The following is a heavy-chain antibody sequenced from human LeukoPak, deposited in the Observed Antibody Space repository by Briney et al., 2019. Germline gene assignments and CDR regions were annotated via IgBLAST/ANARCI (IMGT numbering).Heavy chain of an antibody. V-gene: IGHV4-34*01. J-gene: IGHJ3*02. D-gene: IGHD2-21*02. CDR1: GGSFSGYY. CDR3: ARVPIPCGGDCSSRAFDM. Sequence: PSETLSLTCAVYGGSFSGYYWSWIRQPPGKGLEWIGEINHSGSTNYNPSLKSRVTMSLDTSKNHYSLKLSSVTAADTAVYYCARVPIPCGGDCSSRAFDMWGQGTLVTVSS. CDR2: INHSGST.